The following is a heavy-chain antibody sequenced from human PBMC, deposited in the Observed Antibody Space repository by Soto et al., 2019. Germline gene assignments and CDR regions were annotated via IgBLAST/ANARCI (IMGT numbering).Heavy chain of an antibody. Sequence: GGSLRLSCAASGFTFSSYSMNWVRQAPGKGLEWVSSISSSSSYVYYADSVKGRFTISRDNAKNSLYLQMNSLRAEDTAVYYCARDYDFWSGYPGLYYYGMDVWGQGTTVTVSS. J-gene: IGHJ6*02. D-gene: IGHD3-3*01. V-gene: IGHV3-21*01. CDR1: GFTFSSYS. CDR2: ISSSSSYV. CDR3: ARDYDFWSGYPGLYYYGMDV.